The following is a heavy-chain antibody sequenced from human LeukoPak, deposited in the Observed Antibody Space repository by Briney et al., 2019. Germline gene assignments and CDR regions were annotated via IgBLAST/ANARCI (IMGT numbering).Heavy chain of an antibody. V-gene: IGHV3-30*03. Sequence: GGSLRLSCAASGFTFSSYGMHWVRQAPGKGLEWVAVISYDGSNKYYADSVKGRFSISRDNSKNTLYLQMDSLRDDDTAMYFCTRDLAAVPGPRMDVWGQGTTVTVSS. CDR3: TRDLAAVPGPRMDV. D-gene: IGHD6-19*01. CDR2: ISYDGSNK. J-gene: IGHJ6*02. CDR1: GFTFSSYG.